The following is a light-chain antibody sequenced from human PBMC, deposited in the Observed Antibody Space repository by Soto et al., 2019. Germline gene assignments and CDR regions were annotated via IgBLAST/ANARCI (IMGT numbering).Light chain of an antibody. CDR2: RAS. CDR1: QSLGGN. V-gene: IGKV3-15*01. J-gene: IGKJ1*01. CDR3: QQYSNWPPWT. Sequence: EIVLTQSPATLSLSPGDTATLSCRASQSLGGNLAWYQQKPGQGPRLLIFRASSRATGVPARFSASGSGTEFTLTISGLQHADYAIYYCQQYSNWPPWTFGQGTKVDIK.